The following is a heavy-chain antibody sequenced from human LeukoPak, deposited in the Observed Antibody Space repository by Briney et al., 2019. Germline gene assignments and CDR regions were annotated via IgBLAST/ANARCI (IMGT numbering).Heavy chain of an antibody. V-gene: IGHV3-7*01. J-gene: IGHJ4*02. CDR3: ARASSTTLEMATITHY. CDR2: IKRDGSEK. Sequence: GGSLRLSCAASGFTFSSYWMSWVRQAPGKGLGWVANIKRDGSEKYYVDSVKGRFTISRDNAKNSLYLQMNSLRAEDTAVYYCARASSTTLEMATITHYWGQGNPGHRLL. D-gene: IGHD5-24*01. CDR1: GFTFSSYW.